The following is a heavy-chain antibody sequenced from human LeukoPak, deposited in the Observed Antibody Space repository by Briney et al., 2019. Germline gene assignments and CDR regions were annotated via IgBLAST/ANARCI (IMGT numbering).Heavy chain of an antibody. V-gene: IGHV1-2*02. J-gene: IGHJ5*02. D-gene: IGHD6-19*01. CDR2: ISPNSGGT. Sequence: GASVKVSCKASGYTFTGYYMHWVRQAPGQGLEWMGWISPNSGGTNYAQKFQGRITMTRDTSISIAYMELSRLRSDDTAVYYCMRGHGIGVAGTNWFDPWGQGTLVTVSS. CDR1: GYTFTGYY. CDR3: MRGHGIGVAGTNWFDP.